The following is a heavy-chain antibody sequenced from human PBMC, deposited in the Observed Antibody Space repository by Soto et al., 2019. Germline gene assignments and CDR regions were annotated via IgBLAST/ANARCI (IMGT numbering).Heavy chain of an antibody. V-gene: IGHV4-59*01. J-gene: IGHJ4*02. Sequence: PSETLSLTXTVSGGSISSYYWSWIRQPPGKGLEWIGYIYYSGSTNYNPSLKSRVTISVDTSKNQFSLKLSSVTAADTAVYYRARGGSSYHYWGQGTLVTVSS. CDR3: ARGGSSYHY. CDR1: GGSISSYY. D-gene: IGHD6-13*01. CDR2: IYYSGST.